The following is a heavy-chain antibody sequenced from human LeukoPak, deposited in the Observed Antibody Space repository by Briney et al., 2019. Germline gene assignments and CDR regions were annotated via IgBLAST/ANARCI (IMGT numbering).Heavy chain of an antibody. J-gene: IGHJ4*02. CDR3: AGEGRSTSSLEY. D-gene: IGHD2-2*01. Sequence: ASVKVSCKASGYIFTDYFMHWVRQAPGQGLEWMGWINPKSGGTNYAQRFQGRVTMTRDTSISTAYMELSRLTSDDTAIYYCAGEGRSTSSLEYSGQGAQVTVSA. V-gene: IGHV1-2*02. CDR2: INPKSGGT. CDR1: GYIFTDYF.